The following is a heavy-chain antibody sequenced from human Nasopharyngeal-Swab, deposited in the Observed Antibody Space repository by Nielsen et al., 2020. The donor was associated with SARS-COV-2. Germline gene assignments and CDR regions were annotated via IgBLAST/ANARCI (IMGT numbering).Heavy chain of an antibody. CDR3: AKDKAVAGTWYFNY. Sequence: GGSLRLSCAASGFTFSSYAMHWVRQAPGKGLEWVAVISYDGSNKYYADSVKGRFTISRDNSKNTLYLQMNSLRAEDTAVYYCAKDKAVAGTWYFNYWGQGTLVTVSS. CDR2: ISYDGSNK. CDR1: GFTFSSYA. J-gene: IGHJ4*02. D-gene: IGHD6-19*01. V-gene: IGHV3-30*04.